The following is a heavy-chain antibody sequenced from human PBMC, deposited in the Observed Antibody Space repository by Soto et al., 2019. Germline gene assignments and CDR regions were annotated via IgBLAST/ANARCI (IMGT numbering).Heavy chain of an antibody. J-gene: IGHJ5*02. D-gene: IGHD6-19*01. Sequence: GESLKISCKGSGYSFTSYWIGWVRQMPGKGLEWMGIIYPGDSDTRYSPSFQGQVTISADKSISTAYLQMSSLRAEDTAVYYCAGDYSSGWYWFDPWGQGTLVTVSS. CDR3: AGDYSSGWYWFDP. V-gene: IGHV5-51*01. CDR2: IYPGDSDT. CDR1: GYSFTSYW.